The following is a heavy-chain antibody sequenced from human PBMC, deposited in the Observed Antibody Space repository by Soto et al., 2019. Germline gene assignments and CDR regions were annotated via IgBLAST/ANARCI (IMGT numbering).Heavy chain of an antibody. CDR1: GFTFSSYA. D-gene: IGHD1-20*01. CDR2: ISGSGSST. J-gene: IGHJ4*02. CDR3: AKAMSGYNAPLDH. Sequence: EVQMLESGGGLVQPGGSLRLSCAASGFTFSSYAMNWVRQAPGKGLEWVSVISGSGSSTYYADSVKGRFTISRDNSKNTLYVQMNSLRAEDTGLYYCAKAMSGYNAPLDHWGQGTRVTVSS. V-gene: IGHV3-23*01.